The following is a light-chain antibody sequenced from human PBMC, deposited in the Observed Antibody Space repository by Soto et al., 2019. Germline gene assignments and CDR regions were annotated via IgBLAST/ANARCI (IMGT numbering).Light chain of an antibody. V-gene: IGLV2-23*01. J-gene: IGLJ1*01. Sequence: SVLTQPASVSGSTGQSITITCSGTSSTIGGYNVVSWYQQHPRSAPKVIAYEGIKRPSGVSARFSGSTSRSTAPLTVSRLQAEYEAEYFCCSYVGASTSVFGRETKGTV. CDR2: EGI. CDR1: SSTIGGYNV. CDR3: CSYVGASTSV.